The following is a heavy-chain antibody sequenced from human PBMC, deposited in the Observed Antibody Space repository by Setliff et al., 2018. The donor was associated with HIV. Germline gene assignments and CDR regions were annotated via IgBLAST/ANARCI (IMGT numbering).Heavy chain of an antibody. V-gene: IGHV4-59*01. J-gene: IGHJ6*04. Sequence: AETLSLTCTVSGGSISTFYWSWIRQPPGKGLEWIGYIYYSGRTNYNPSLDSRVTMSVDTSKNQFSLKLSSVTAADTAVYYCARDVGEQLDAWGKGTTVTVSS. CDR2: IYYSGRT. CDR1: GGSISTFY. CDR3: ARDVGEQLDA.